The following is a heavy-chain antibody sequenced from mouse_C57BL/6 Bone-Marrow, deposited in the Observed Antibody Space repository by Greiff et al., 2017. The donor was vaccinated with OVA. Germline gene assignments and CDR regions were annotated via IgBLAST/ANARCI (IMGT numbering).Heavy chain of an antibody. CDR2: IYPGDGDT. Sequence: VQLQQPGAELVKPGASVKISCKASGYAFSSYWMNWVKQRPGKGLEWIGQIYPGDGDTNYNGKFKGKATLTADKSSSTAYMQLSSLTSEDSAVYFCARWGTTAPHWYFDVWGTGTTVTVSS. D-gene: IGHD1-2*01. CDR1: GYAFSSYW. V-gene: IGHV1-80*01. J-gene: IGHJ1*03. CDR3: ARWGTTAPHWYFDV.